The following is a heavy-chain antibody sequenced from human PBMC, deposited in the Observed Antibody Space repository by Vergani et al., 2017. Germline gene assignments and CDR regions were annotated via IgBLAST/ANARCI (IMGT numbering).Heavy chain of an antibody. CDR1: GGTFSSYA. J-gene: IGHJ6*03. CDR2: IIPIFGTA. CDR3: ARPSIGLGYXSSTSCPRGHYYYYMDV. D-gene: IGHD2-2*01. Sequence: QVQLVQSGAEVKKPGSSVKVSCKASGGTFSSYAISWVRQAPGQGLEWMGGIIPIFGTANYAQKFQGRVTITADESTSTAYMELSSLRSEDTAVYYCARPSIGLGYXSSTSCPRGHYYYYMDVWGKGTTVTVSS. V-gene: IGHV1-69*01.